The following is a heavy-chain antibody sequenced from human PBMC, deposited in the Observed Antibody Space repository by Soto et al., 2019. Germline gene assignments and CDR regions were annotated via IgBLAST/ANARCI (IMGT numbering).Heavy chain of an antibody. CDR1: GGSISSGDYY. Sequence: SETLSLTCTVSGGSISSGDYYWSWIRQPPGKGLEWIGYIYYSGSTYYNPSLKSRVTISVDTSKNQFSLKLSSVTAADTAVYYCARGARYYGSGTYNWFDPWGQGTLVTVSS. D-gene: IGHD3-10*01. CDR2: IYYSGST. V-gene: IGHV4-30-4*01. CDR3: ARGARYYGSGTYNWFDP. J-gene: IGHJ5*02.